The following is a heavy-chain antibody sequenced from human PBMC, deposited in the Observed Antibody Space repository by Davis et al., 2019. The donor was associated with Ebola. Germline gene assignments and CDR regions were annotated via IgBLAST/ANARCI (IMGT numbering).Heavy chain of an antibody. CDR1: GGSISSSSYY. J-gene: IGHJ4*02. CDR2: IYYSGST. Sequence: MPSETLSLTCTVSGGSISSSSYYWGWIRQPPGKGLAWIGSIYYSGSTYYNPSLKSRVTISVDTSKNQFSLKLSSVSAADTAVYYCARRRLSFEAIDYWGQGTLVTVSS. CDR3: ARRRLSFEAIDY. V-gene: IGHV4-39*01. D-gene: IGHD1-26*01.